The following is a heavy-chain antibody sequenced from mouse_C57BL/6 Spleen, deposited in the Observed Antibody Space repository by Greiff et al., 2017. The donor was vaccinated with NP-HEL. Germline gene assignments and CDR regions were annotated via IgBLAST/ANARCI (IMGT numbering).Heavy chain of an antibody. J-gene: IGHJ1*03. CDR1: GFTFSSYT. D-gene: IGHD1-1*01. CDR3: ARGYYGSSYGDFDV. V-gene: IGHV5-9*01. Sequence: EVKLVESGGGLVKPGGSLKLSCAASGFTFSSYTMSWVRQTPEKRLEWVATISGGGGNTYYPDSVKGRFTISRDNAKNTLYLQMSSLRSEDTALYYCARGYYGSSYGDFDVWGTGTTVTVSS. CDR2: ISGGGGNT.